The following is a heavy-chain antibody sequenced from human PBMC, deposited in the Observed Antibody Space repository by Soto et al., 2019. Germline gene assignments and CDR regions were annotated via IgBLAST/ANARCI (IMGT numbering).Heavy chain of an antibody. J-gene: IGHJ4*02. Sequence: EVQLVESGGSLVQPGGSLKLSCAASGFTFSGSAMHWVRQASGKGLEWVGRIRSKANSYATAYAASVKGRFTISRDDSKNTAYLQMNSLKTEDTALYYCTRTSYDFWSGRNDYWGQGTLVTVSS. CDR3: TRTSYDFWSGRNDY. D-gene: IGHD3-3*01. CDR1: GFTFSGSA. V-gene: IGHV3-73*02. CDR2: IRSKANSYAT.